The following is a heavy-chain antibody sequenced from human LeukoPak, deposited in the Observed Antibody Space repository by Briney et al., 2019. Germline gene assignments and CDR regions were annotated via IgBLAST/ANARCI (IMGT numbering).Heavy chain of an antibody. V-gene: IGHV3-66*02. CDR3: AKVDAHGADY. CDR1: GITVSSNY. CDR2: MYSGGST. J-gene: IGHJ4*02. Sequence: GGSLRLSCAASGITVSSNYMSWVRQAPGKGLEWVSVMYSGGSTSYADSVKGRFTISRDNSKNTLYLQMNSLRGEDTAVYYCAKVDAHGADYWGQGTLVTVSS. D-gene: IGHD1-26*01.